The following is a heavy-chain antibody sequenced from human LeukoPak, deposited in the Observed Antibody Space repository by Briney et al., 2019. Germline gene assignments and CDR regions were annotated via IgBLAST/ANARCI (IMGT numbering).Heavy chain of an antibody. CDR2: IYYSGST. J-gene: IGHJ5*02. CDR1: GGSISSSSYY. Sequence: LSETLSLTCTVSGGSISSSSYYRGWIRQPPGKGLEWIGSIYYSGSTYYNPSLKSRVTISIDTSKNQFSLKLSSVTAADTAVYYCARGEYGNQRSNNWFDPWGQGTLVTVSS. D-gene: IGHD3-16*01. CDR3: ARGEYGNQRSNNWFDP. V-gene: IGHV4-39*07.